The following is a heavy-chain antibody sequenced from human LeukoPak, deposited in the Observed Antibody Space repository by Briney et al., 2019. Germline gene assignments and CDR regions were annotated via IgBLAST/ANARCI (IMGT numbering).Heavy chain of an antibody. CDR1: GFTFSSYN. J-gene: IGHJ3*02. V-gene: IGHV3-21*01. Sequence: GGSLRLSCAASGFTFSSYNMNWVRQAPGKGLEWVSSISSSSIYIYYADSVKGRFTISRDNAKNSLYLQMNSLRAEDTAVYYCARIKTMVPAVNAFDIWGRGTLVTVSS. D-gene: IGHD3-10*01. CDR3: ARIKTMVPAVNAFDI. CDR2: ISSSSIYI.